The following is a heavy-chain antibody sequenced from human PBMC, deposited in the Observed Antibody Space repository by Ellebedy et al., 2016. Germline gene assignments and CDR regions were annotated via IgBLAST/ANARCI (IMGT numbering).Heavy chain of an antibody. CDR3: ARHGSGSSSIDY. V-gene: IGHV3-33*01. CDR2: IWDDGSHK. Sequence: GESLKISXAASGFTFSLYGMHWVRQAPGKGLEWVAVIWDDGSHKYYRDSVKGRFTISRDNSTNTLYLQTNNLRAEDTAVYYCARHGSGSSSIDYWGEGTLVTVSS. D-gene: IGHD6-6*01. J-gene: IGHJ4*02. CDR1: GFTFSLYG.